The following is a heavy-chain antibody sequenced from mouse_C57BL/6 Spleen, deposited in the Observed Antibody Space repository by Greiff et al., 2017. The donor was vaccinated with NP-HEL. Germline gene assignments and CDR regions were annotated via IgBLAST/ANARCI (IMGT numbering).Heavy chain of an antibody. J-gene: IGHJ2*01. CDR2: IHPNSGST. CDR1: GYTFTSYW. D-gene: IGHD1-1*01. V-gene: IGHV1-64*01. CDR3: AGYGSYYFDY. Sequence: QVQLQQPGAELVKPGASVKLSCKASGYTFTSYWMHWVKQRPGQGLEWIGMIHPNSGSTNYNEKFKSKATLTVDKSSSTAYMHLSSLTSEDSAVYYCAGYGSYYFDYWGQGTTLTVSS.